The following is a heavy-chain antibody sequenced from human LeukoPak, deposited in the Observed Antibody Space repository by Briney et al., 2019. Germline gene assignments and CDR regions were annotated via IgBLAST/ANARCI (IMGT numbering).Heavy chain of an antibody. V-gene: IGHV3-53*01. J-gene: IGHJ5*02. D-gene: IGHD4-17*01. CDR3: ARDRFFMTTVTTSGFDP. CDR1: GFTVSSNY. Sequence: GGSLRLSCAASGFTVSSNYMSWVRQAPGKGLEWVSVIYSGGSTYYADSVKGRFTISRDNSKNTLYLQMNSLRAEDTAVYYCARDRFFMTTVTTSGFDPWGQGTLVTVSS. CDR2: IYSGGST.